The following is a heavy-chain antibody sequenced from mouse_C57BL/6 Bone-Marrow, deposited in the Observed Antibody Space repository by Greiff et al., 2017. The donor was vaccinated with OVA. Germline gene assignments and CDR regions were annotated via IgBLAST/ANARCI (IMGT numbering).Heavy chain of an antibody. V-gene: IGHV5-12*01. J-gene: IGHJ4*01. CDR2: ISNGGGST. D-gene: IGHD2-5*01. CDR1: GFTFSDYY. CDR3: ARHISYYSNSMYY. Sequence: EVMLVESGGGLVQPGGSLKLSCAASGFTFSDYYMYWVRQTPEKRLEWVAYISNGGGSTYYPDTVKGRFTISRDNAKNTLYLQMSRLKSEDTAMYYYARHISYYSNSMYYWGQGTSVTVSS.